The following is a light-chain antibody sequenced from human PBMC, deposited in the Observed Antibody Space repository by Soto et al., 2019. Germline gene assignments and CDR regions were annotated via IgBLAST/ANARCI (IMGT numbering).Light chain of an antibody. V-gene: IGLV2-14*01. Sequence: QSALTQPASVSGSPGPSITISCTGTSSDVGGYNYVSWYQQHPGKAPKLMLYEVSNRPSGVSNRFSGSKSGNTASLTISGLQAEDEADYYCSSYTSSSTWVFGGGTKLTVL. CDR1: SSDVGGYNY. J-gene: IGLJ3*02. CDR2: EVS. CDR3: SSYTSSSTWV.